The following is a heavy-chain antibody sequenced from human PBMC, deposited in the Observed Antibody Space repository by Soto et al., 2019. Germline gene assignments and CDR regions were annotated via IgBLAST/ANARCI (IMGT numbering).Heavy chain of an antibody. CDR3: ARDRIYSSSWYDY. J-gene: IGHJ4*02. CDR2: ISYDGSNK. CDR1: GFTFSSYA. D-gene: IGHD6-13*01. Sequence: QVQLVESGGGVVQPGRSLRLSCAASGFTFSSYAMHWVRQAPGKGLEWVAVISYDGSNKYYADSVKGRFTISRDNSKNTLYLQMHSLRAEDTAVYYCARDRIYSSSWYDYWGQGTLVTVSS. V-gene: IGHV3-30-3*01.